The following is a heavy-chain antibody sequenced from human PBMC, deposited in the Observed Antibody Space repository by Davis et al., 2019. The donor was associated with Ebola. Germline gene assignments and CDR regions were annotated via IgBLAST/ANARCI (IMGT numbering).Heavy chain of an antibody. Sequence: SVKVSCKASGGTFSSYAISWVRQAPGQGLEWMGGIIPIFGTANYAQKFQGRVTITADESTSTAYMELSSLRSEDTAVYYCARCPGSSGYNYNWFDPWGQGTLVTVSS. J-gene: IGHJ5*02. D-gene: IGHD3-22*01. CDR3: ARCPGSSGYNYNWFDP. CDR2: IIPIFGTA. V-gene: IGHV1-69*13. CDR1: GGTFSSYA.